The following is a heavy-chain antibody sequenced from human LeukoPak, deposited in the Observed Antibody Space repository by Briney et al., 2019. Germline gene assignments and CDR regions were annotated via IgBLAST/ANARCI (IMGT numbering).Heavy chain of an antibody. CDR3: ARGGREWYNSPFGF. J-gene: IGHJ4*02. Sequence: GGSLRLSCAASGFTFSSYAMHWVRQAPGKGLEYVSAISSNGGSTYYANSVKGRFTISRDNSKNTLYLQMGSLRAEDMAVYYCARGGREWYNSPFGFWGQGTLGHGSS. CDR1: GFTFSSYA. V-gene: IGHV3-64*01. D-gene: IGHD1-1*01. CDR2: ISSNGGST.